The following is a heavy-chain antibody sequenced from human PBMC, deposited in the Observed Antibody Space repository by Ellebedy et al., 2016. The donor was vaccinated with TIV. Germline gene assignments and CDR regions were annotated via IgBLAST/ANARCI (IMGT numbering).Heavy chain of an antibody. Sequence: GESLKISCAASGFTFSGYYMSWFRQAPGKGPEWVSYISYSGDLMYYADSVKGRFTTSRDNAENSVYLQMNSLRAEDKAVYYCARLGVIAAAGASDYWGQGTLVIVSS. D-gene: IGHD6-13*01. CDR3: ARLGVIAAAGASDY. J-gene: IGHJ4*02. V-gene: IGHV3-11*01. CDR1: GFTFSGYY. CDR2: ISYSGDLM.